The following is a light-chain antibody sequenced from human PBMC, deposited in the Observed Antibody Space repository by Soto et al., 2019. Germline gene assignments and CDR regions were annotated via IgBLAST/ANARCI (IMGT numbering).Light chain of an antibody. V-gene: IGKV1-5*01. J-gene: IGKJ3*01. CDR1: QSISTW. CDR3: QHYNGYPFT. Sequence: DIQMTQSPSTLSASVGDRVTITCRASQSISTWLAWYHQKPGKAPNLLIYDASSLQSGVPSRFSGSGSGTEFTLTISSLQPDDFATYYCQHYNGYPFTFGPGTKVDVK. CDR2: DAS.